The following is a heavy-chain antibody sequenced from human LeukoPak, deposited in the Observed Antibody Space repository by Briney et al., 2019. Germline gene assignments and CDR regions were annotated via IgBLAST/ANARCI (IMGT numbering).Heavy chain of an antibody. CDR1: GFTFSSYE. CDR3: ARTDSGSFDY. CDR2: ISSSGSTI. D-gene: IGHD3-10*01. J-gene: IGHJ4*02. V-gene: IGHV3-48*03. Sequence: GGSLRLSCAASGFTFSSYEMNWVRQAPGKGLEWVSYISSSGSTIYYADSVKGRFTISRDNSKNTLYLQMNSLRAEDTAVYYCARTDSGSFDYWGQGTLVTVSS.